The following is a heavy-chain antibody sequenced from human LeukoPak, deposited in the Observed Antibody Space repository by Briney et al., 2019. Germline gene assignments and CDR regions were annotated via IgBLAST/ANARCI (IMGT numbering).Heavy chain of an antibody. V-gene: IGHV4-4*09. J-gene: IGHJ4*02. D-gene: IGHD5-24*01. CDR1: GGSISSYY. CDR2: IYTSGST. CDR3: AMGEMATISY. Sequence: SETLSLTCTVSGGSISSYYWSWIRQPPGKGLEWIGYIYTSGSTNYSPSLKSRVTISVDTSKNQFSLKLSSVTAADTAVYYCAMGEMATISYWGRGTLVTVSS.